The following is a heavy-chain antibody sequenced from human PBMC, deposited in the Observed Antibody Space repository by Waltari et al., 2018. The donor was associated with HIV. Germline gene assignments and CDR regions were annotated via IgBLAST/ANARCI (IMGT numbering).Heavy chain of an antibody. V-gene: IGHV3-48*01. CDR2: ISRSSSSI. Sequence: EVQLVESGGGLVQPGGSLRLSCAASGFTFSNYTMNWVRQDPGKGLEWVSYISRSSSSIFYADSVKGRFTISRDNAKNSLNLQMNSLRVEDTAVYYCARDINGGWGYWGQGTLVTVAS. CDR1: GFTFSNYT. D-gene: IGHD7-27*01. J-gene: IGHJ4*02. CDR3: ARDINGGWGY.